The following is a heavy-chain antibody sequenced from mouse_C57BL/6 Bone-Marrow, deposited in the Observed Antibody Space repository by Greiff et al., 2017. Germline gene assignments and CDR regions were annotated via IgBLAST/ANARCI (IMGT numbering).Heavy chain of an antibody. J-gene: IGHJ3*01. Sequence: QVQLQQSDAELVKPGASVKISCKVSGYTFTDHTIHWMKQRPEQGLEWIGYIYPRDGSTKYNEKFKGKATLTADKSSSTAYMQLNSLTSEYSAVYFCALLLRFSSGGFAYWGQGTLVTVSA. CDR2: IYPRDGST. CDR3: ALLLRFSSGGFAY. CDR1: GYTFTDHT. D-gene: IGHD1-1*01. V-gene: IGHV1-78*01.